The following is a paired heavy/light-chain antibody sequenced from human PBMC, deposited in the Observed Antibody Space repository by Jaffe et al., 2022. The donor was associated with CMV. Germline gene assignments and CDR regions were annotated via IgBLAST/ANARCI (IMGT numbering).Heavy chain of an antibody. J-gene: IGHJ4*02. Sequence: EGLLLESGGGLVQPGGSLRLSCTASGFIFSRYALSWVRQTPGKGLEWVSSISVSGGDTHYADSVKGRFTIARDTPRDTLYLQMNRLRVDDTAVYFCATSGSHYLAPADYWGQGALVTVSS. CDR2: ISVSGGDT. V-gene: IGHV3-23*01. CDR3: ATSGSHYLAPADY. CDR1: GFIFSRYA. D-gene: IGHD1-26*01.
Light chain of an antibody. V-gene: IGKV3-15*01. CDR2: NAD. J-gene: IGKJ4*01. CDR1: QSIRIN. Sequence: EIVMTQSPATLSRSPGDGATLFCRASQSIRINLAWYHQKPGQAPRLLIYNADTRATGIPVRFSGSGSGTEFTLTISSLQSEDFGVYYCHQYHDRPPTFGGGTKVEI. CDR3: HQYHDRPPT.